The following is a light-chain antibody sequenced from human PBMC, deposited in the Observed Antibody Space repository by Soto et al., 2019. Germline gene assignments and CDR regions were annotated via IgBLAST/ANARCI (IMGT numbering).Light chain of an antibody. V-gene: IGKV2-28*01. Sequence: DVVVTQSPLSLTVTYGEPASISCRASQSLLHRSGYHYLDWYVQKPGQSPQLLIYMASNRASGVPDRFSASGSSTDFTLKISRVEAEDVGVYYCMQTLQTRTFGQGTKVEI. CDR1: QSLLHRSGYHY. CDR2: MAS. J-gene: IGKJ1*01. CDR3: MQTLQTRT.